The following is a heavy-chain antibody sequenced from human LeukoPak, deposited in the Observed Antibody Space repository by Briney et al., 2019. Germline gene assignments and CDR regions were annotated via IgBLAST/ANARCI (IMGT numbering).Heavy chain of an antibody. CDR2: ISWNSGSI. CDR3: AKLAAAGKHPFDY. CDR1: GFTFCDYA. Sequence: TGGYLRLSCAASGFTFCDYAMHWVRQAPGKGLEWVSGISWNSGSIVYADSVKGRFTISRDNAKNSLNLQMNSLRAEDTALYYCAKLAAAGKHPFDYWGQGTLVTVSS. D-gene: IGHD6-13*01. J-gene: IGHJ4*02. V-gene: IGHV3-9*01.